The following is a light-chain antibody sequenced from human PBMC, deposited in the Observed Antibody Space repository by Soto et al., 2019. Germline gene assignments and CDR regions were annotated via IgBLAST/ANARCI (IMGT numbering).Light chain of an antibody. CDR1: SSDVGGYNS. CDR3: SSYTSSNTYG. J-gene: IGLJ1*01. Sequence: QSALTQPASVSGSPGQSIAISCTGTSSDVGGYNSVSWYQQHPGKAPKLMIYNVSNRPSGVSDRFSGSKSGNTASLTISGLQAEDEADYYCSSYTSSNTYGFGTGTKLTVL. CDR2: NVS. V-gene: IGLV2-14*03.